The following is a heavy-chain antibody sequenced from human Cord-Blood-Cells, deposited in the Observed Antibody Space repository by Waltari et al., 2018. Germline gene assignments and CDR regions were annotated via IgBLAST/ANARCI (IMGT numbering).Heavy chain of an antibody. V-gene: IGHV1-69*01. CDR2: IIPIFGTA. D-gene: IGHD3-10*01. Sequence: QVQLVQSGAEVKKPGSSVKVSCKASGGTFSSYAISWVRQAPGQGLEWMGGIIPIFGTANYAQKFQGRVTITADESTSTAYMELSSLRSEDTAVYYCARASTYGSGSYYYYYYYMDVWGKGTTVTVSS. J-gene: IGHJ6*03. CDR3: ARASTYGSGSYYYYYYYMDV. CDR1: GGTFSSYA.